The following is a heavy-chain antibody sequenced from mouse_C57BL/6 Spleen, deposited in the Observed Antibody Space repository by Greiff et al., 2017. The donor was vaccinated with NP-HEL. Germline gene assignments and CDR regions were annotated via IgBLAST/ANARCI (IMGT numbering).Heavy chain of an antibody. D-gene: IGHD1-1*01. V-gene: IGHV5-9-1*02. J-gene: IGHJ3*01. CDR2: ISSGGDYI. Sequence: EVQLVESGEGLVKPGGSLKLSCAASGFTFSSYAMSWVRQTPEKRLEWVAYISSGGDYIYYADTVKGRFTISRDNARNTLYLQMSRLKSEDTAMYYCTREDYYGSPFAYWGQGTLVTVSA. CDR3: TREDYYGSPFAY. CDR1: GFTFSSYA.